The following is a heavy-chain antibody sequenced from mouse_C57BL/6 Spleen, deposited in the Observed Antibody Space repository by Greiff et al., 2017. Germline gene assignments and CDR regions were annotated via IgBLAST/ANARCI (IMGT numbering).Heavy chain of an antibody. Sequence: EVKLMESGGGLVKPGGSLKLSCAASGFTFSDYGMHWVRQAPEKGLEWVAYISSGSSTIYYADTVKGRFTISRDNAKNTLFLQMTSLRYEDTAMYYCARERIYYGPDYWGQGTTLTVSS. CDR1: GFTFSDYG. CDR3: ARERIYYGPDY. CDR2: ISSGSSTI. D-gene: IGHD1-1*01. V-gene: IGHV5-17*01. J-gene: IGHJ2*01.